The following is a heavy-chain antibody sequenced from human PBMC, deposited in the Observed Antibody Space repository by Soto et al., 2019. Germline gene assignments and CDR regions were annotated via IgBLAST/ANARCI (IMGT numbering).Heavy chain of an antibody. CDR3: ARGWGDGYNYGDYYYYGMDV. J-gene: IGHJ6*02. D-gene: IGHD5-12*01. V-gene: IGHV1-69*12. Sequence: QVQLVQSGAEVKKPGSSVKVSCKASGGTFSSYAISWVRQAPGQGLEWMGGIIPIFGTANYAQKFQGRVTITADESTSPAYMELSSLRSEDTAVYYCARGWGDGYNYGDYYYYGMDVWGQGTTVTVSS. CDR1: GGTFSSYA. CDR2: IIPIFGTA.